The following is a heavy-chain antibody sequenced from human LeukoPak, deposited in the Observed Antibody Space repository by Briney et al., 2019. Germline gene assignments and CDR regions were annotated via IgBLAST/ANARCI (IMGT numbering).Heavy chain of an antibody. CDR3: ARHREAGGYVQLIFDY. D-gene: IGHD5-12*01. CDR2: IYPGDSDT. Sequence: GESLKISCKGSGYSFTSYWIGWVRQMPGKGLEWMGIIYPGDSDTRYSPSFQGQVTISADKSISTAYLQWSSLKASDTAMYYCARHREAGGYVQLIFDYWGQGTLVTVSS. CDR1: GYSFTSYW. V-gene: IGHV5-51*01. J-gene: IGHJ4*02.